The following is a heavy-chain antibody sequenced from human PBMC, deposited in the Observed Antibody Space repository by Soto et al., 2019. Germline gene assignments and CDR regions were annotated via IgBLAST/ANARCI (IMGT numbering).Heavy chain of an antibody. CDR3: ARDLESSGWSDAFDI. CDR1: GYTFTSYG. J-gene: IGHJ3*02. D-gene: IGHD6-19*01. Sequence: ASVKVSCKASGYTFTSYGISWVRQAPGQGLEWMGWISAYNGNTNYAQKLQGRVTMTTDTSTSTAYMELRSLRSDDMSVYYCARDLESSGWSDAFDIWGQGTMVTVSS. CDR2: ISAYNGNT. V-gene: IGHV1-18*03.